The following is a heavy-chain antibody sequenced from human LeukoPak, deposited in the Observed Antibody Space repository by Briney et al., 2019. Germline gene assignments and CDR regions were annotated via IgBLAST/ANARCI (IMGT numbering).Heavy chain of an antibody. J-gene: IGHJ4*02. Sequence: GGSLRLSCAASGFTFSHYSMSWVRQAPGKGLEWVSYIDGSGDTIYYADSVKGRFTISRDNAKNSLDLQMNSLRDEDTAVYYCSRRFDCWGQGTLVTVSS. V-gene: IGHV3-48*02. CDR2: IDGSGDTI. CDR3: SRRFDC. CDR1: GFTFSHYS.